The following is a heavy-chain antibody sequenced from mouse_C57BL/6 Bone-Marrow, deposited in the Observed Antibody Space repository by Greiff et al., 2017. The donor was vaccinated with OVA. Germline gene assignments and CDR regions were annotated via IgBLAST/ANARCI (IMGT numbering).Heavy chain of an antibody. V-gene: IGHV1-52*01. CDR3: SSGGVDYYAMDY. J-gene: IGHJ4*01. Sequence: VQLQQPGAELVRPGSSVTLSCKASGYTFTSYWMHWVKQRPIQGLEWIGNIDPSDSETHYNQKFKDQAPLTVKKYSSTAYMQNSSMTSEDYAANYCSSGGVDYYAMDYWGQGTSVTVSS. D-gene: IGHD1-1*01. CDR1: GYTFTSYW. CDR2: IDPSDSET.